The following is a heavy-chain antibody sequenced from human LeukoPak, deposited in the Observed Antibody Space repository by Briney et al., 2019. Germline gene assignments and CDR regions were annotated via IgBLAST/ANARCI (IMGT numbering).Heavy chain of an antibody. J-gene: IGHJ5*02. CDR1: NGSFSGYY. CDR3: ARAKDDQVWGSNRFEPNWFDR. D-gene: IGHD3-16*02. Sequence: SETLSLTCAVYNGSFSGYYWSWIRQPPGKGLEWIGEINHSGSTYYNPSLKSRVTISVDTSKNQFPLKLSSVTAADTAVYYCARAKDDQVWGSNRFEPNWFDRWGQGTLVTVSS. V-gene: IGHV4-34*01. CDR2: INHSGST.